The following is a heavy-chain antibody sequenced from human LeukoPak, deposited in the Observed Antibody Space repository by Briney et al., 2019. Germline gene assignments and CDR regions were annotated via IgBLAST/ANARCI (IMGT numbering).Heavy chain of an antibody. D-gene: IGHD3-3*01. Sequence: SETLSLTCTVSGGSISSYYWSWIRQPPGKGLEWIGYIYYSGSTNYNPSLKSRVTISVDMSKNQFSLKLSSVTAADTAVYYCARGARITIFGVVNRYNWFDPWGQGTLVTVSS. CDR1: GGSISSYY. V-gene: IGHV4-59*12. CDR3: ARGARITIFGVVNRYNWFDP. CDR2: IYYSGST. J-gene: IGHJ5*02.